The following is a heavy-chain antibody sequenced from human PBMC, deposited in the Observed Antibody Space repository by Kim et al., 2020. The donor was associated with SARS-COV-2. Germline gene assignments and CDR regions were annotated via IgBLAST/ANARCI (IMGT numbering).Heavy chain of an antibody. D-gene: IGHD5-18*01. Sequence: SVKVSCKASGGTFSSYAISWVRQAPGQGLEWMGGIIPIFGTANYAQKFQGRVTFTADESTSTAYMELSSLSSEDTAVYFCARGRGYSYGQQYYFDYWVQGTLVPVS. CDR1: GGTFSSYA. CDR2: IIPIFGTA. V-gene: IGHV1-69*13. J-gene: IGHJ4*02. CDR3: ARGRGYSYGQQYYFDY.